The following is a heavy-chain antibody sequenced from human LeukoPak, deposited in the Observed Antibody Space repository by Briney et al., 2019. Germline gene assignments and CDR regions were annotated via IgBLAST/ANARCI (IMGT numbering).Heavy chain of an antibody. CDR1: GFTFSDYY. J-gene: IGHJ4*02. Sequence: PGGSLRLSCAASGFTFSDYYMSWIRQAPGEGLEWLSYVSSNGGDIHYADSVKGRFTISRDNAKNSLYLQMNSLRAEDTAMYYCARDIREVVVTLYFDYWGPGILVTVSS. D-gene: IGHD1-26*01. CDR3: ARDIREVVVTLYFDY. V-gene: IGHV3-11*01. CDR2: VSSNGGDI.